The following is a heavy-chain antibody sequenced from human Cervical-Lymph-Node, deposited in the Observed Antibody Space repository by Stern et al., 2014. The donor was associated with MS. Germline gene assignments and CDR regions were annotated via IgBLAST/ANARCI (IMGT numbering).Heavy chain of an antibody. CDR3: ARGRGGNYRYYFDY. CDR1: GFTFSSYS. CDR2: ISSGGSYI. Sequence: EMQLVESGGGLVKPGGSLRLSCAASGFTFSSYSMNWVRQAPGKGLEWVASISSGGSYIYYADSLKGRFTISRDNAKNSLYPQMNSLRAEDTAVYYCARGRGGNYRYYFDYWGQGTLVTVSS. J-gene: IGHJ4*02. V-gene: IGHV3-21*01. D-gene: IGHD4-23*01.